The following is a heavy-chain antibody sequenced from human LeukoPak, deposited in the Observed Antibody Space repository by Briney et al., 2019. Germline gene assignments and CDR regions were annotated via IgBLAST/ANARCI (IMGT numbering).Heavy chain of an antibody. Sequence: QPGGSLRLSCAASGFTVSNNYMSWVRQAPGKGLEWVSVIYSGGSTYYADSVKGRFTISRDNSKNTLYLQMNSLRAEDTAVYYCASSALAVAGAFDYWGQRSLLTVSS. V-gene: IGHV3-66*01. CDR3: ASSALAVAGAFDY. D-gene: IGHD6-19*01. J-gene: IGHJ4*01. CDR2: IYSGGST. CDR1: GFTVSNNY.